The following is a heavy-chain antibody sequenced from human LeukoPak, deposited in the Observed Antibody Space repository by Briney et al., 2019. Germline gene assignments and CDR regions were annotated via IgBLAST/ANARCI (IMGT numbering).Heavy chain of an antibody. J-gene: IGHJ4*02. CDR2: ISGYNGNT. CDR3: TRDDPQWREHDY. D-gene: IGHD6-19*01. V-gene: IGHV1-18*01. Sequence: ASVKVSCKASGYTFSGYGISWVRQAPGQGLEWPGWISGYNGNTNFAQKFQGRVTITTDTSTSTAYMELRSLRSDDTAVYYCTRDDPQWREHDYWGQGTLVTVSS. CDR1: GYTFSGYG.